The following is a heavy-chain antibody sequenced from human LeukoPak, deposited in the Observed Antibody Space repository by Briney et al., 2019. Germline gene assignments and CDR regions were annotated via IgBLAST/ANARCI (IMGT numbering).Heavy chain of an antibody. CDR2: ISYDGTNE. CDR1: GFSFHYYA. J-gene: IGHJ4*02. V-gene: IGHV3-30-3*01. Sequence: PGGSLRLSCAASGFSFHYYAMHWVRQAPGKGLKWVAVISYDGTNEYYADSVKGRLTISRDNSKNTLYMQMNSLRPEDTAVYYCVRPIDNGSGSYYFPYWGQGTLVTVSS. D-gene: IGHD3-10*01. CDR3: VRPIDNGSGSYYFPY.